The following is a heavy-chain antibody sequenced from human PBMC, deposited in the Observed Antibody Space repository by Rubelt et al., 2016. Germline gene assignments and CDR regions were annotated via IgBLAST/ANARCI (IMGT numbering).Heavy chain of an antibody. J-gene: IGHJ5*02. V-gene: IGHV4-34*01. CDR3: ARGGRYYGSGSYQRHNWFDP. D-gene: IGHD3-10*01. CDR2: INHSGST. CDR1: GGSFSGYY. Sequence: QVQLQQWGAGLLKPSETLSLTCAVYGGSFSGYYWSWIRQPPGKGLEWIGEINHSGSTNYNPSLKRRLTISVDTSKNQFSLKRSSVTAADTAVYYCARGGRYYGSGSYQRHNWFDPWGQGTLVTVSS.